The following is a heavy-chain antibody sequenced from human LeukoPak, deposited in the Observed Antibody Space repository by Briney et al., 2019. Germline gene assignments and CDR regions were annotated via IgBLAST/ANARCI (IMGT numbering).Heavy chain of an antibody. J-gene: IGHJ4*02. CDR1: GYTFTGYY. CDR3: ASIPIAVAAPRDY. CDR2: INPNSGGT. Sequence: ASVKVSCKASGYTFTGYYMHWVRQAPGQGLEWMGWINPNSGGTNYAQKFQGRVPMTRDTSISTAYMELSRLRSDDTAVYYCASIPIAVAAPRDYWGQGTLVTVSS. D-gene: IGHD6-19*01. V-gene: IGHV1-2*02.